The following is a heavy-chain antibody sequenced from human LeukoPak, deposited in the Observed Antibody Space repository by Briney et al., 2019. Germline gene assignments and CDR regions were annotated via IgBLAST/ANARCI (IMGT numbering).Heavy chain of an antibody. V-gene: IGHV3-48*01. J-gene: IGHJ4*02. D-gene: IGHD3-22*01. CDR1: GFTFSSYS. CDR2: ISSGATTI. CDR3: ARGQWLPVFDF. Sequence: GGSLRLSCAASGFTFSSYSMNWVRQAPGKGLEWLSYISSGATTIYYADSVKGRFTISRDNAKDSLSLQMNSLRAEDTAVYYCARGQWLPVFDFWGQGTLVTVSS.